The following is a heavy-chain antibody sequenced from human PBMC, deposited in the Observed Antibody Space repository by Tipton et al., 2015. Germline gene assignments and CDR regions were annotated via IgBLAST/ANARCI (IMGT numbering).Heavy chain of an antibody. CDR2: IFYSGST. CDR3: ARGSSLFDY. Sequence: TLSLTCTVSGGSISSSSYYWGWIRQPLGRGLEWIGSIFYSGSTYYNPSLKSRVTISLDTSKNQFSLNLSSVTAADTAFYYCARGSSLFDYWGQGTLVTVSS. J-gene: IGHJ4*02. V-gene: IGHV4-39*07. CDR1: GGSISSSSYY. D-gene: IGHD2-15*01.